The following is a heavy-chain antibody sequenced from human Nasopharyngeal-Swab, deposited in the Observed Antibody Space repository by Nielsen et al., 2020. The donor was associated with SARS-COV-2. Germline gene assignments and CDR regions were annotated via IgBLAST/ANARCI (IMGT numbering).Heavy chain of an antibody. CDR3: ARGPDRNYDFWSGYYTPSSYYYYYMDV. J-gene: IGHJ6*03. D-gene: IGHD3-3*01. Sequence: WIRQPPGKGLEWIGYIYYSGSTNYNPSLKSRVNISVDRSKTQFYLKLNSVTAAGTAVYYCARGPDRNYDFWSGYYTPSSYYYYYMDVWGKGTTVTVSS. V-gene: IGHV4-59*01. CDR2: IYYSGST.